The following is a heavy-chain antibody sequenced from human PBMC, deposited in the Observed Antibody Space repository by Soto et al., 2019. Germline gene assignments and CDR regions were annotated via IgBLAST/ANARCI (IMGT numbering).Heavy chain of an antibody. V-gene: IGHV1-2*04. D-gene: IGHD1-1*01. CDR2: INPNSGGT. CDR3: ARGPTTGTYYYYYGMDV. Sequence: ASVKVSFKASGYTFTYNYMHSVRQAPGQGLEWMGWINPNSGGTNYAQKFQGWVTMTRDTSISTAYMELSRLRSDDTAVYYCARGPTTGTYYYYYGMDVWGQGTTVTVSS. CDR1: GYTFTYNY. J-gene: IGHJ6*02.